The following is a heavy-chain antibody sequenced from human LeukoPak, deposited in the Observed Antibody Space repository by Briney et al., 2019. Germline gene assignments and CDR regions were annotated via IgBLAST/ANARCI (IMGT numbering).Heavy chain of an antibody. CDR3: PMGIVGATDAFDI. CDR1: GYTFTSYD. Sequence: ASVKVSCKASGYTFTSYDINWVRQATGQGLEWMGWMNPNSGNTGYAQKFQGRVTITRNTSISTAYMELSSLRSEDTAVYYCPMGIVGATDAFDIWGQGTMVTVSS. V-gene: IGHV1-8*03. J-gene: IGHJ3*02. CDR2: MNPNSGNT. D-gene: IGHD1-26*01.